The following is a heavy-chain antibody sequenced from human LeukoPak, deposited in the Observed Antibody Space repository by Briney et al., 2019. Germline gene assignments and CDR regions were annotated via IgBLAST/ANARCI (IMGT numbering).Heavy chain of an antibody. V-gene: IGHV3-74*03. CDR2: INPDGSRT. CDR1: GFTFSTSY. D-gene: IGHD1-7*01. Sequence: GGSLRLSCAAPGFTFSTSYMYWVRQTPGKGLLWVSRINPDGSRTAYADSVKGRFTISRDNARNTLHLQMNSLRGEDTAVYYCVSYNWNFPDYWGQGTLVTVSS. J-gene: IGHJ4*02. CDR3: VSYNWNFPDY.